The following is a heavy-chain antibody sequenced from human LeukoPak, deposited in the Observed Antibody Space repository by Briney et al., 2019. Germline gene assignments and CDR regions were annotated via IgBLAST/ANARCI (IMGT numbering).Heavy chain of an antibody. CDR1: GGSFSGYY. D-gene: IGHD3-10*01. Sequence: SETLSLTCADYGGSFSGYYWSWIRQPPGKGLEWIGEINHSGSTNYNPSLKSRVTISVDTSKNQFSLKLSSVTAADTAVYYCARGPKVLTYYYYGMDVWGQGTTVTVSS. CDR3: ARGPKVLTYYYYGMDV. J-gene: IGHJ6*02. CDR2: INHSGST. V-gene: IGHV4-34*01.